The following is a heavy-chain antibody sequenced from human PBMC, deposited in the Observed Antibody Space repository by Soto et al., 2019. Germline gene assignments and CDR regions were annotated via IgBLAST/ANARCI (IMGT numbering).Heavy chain of an antibody. CDR1: GFTFSNAW. D-gene: IGHD4-17*01. CDR3: TTGMTTSLFDY. V-gene: IGHV3-15*01. Sequence: LRLSCAASGFTFSNAWMSWVRQAPGKGLEWVGRIKSKTDGGTTDYAAPVKGRFTISRDDSKNTLYLQVNSLKTEDTAVYYCTTGMTTSLFDYWGQGTLVTVSS. CDR2: IKSKTDGGTT. J-gene: IGHJ4*02.